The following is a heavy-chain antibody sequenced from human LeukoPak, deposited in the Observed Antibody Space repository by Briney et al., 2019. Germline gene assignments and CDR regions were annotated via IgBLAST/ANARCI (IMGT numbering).Heavy chain of an antibody. CDR1: GFTFSNAW. Sequence: PGGSLRLSCAASGFTFSNAWMSWVRQAPGKGLEWVGHIKTKTDSGTTDYAAPVKGRFTISRDDSKNTLYLQMNSLKTEDTAVYYCTTDSWRSTSPDFDYWGQGTLVTVSS. CDR2: IKTKTDSGTT. J-gene: IGHJ4*02. V-gene: IGHV3-15*01. CDR3: TTDSWRSTSPDFDY. D-gene: IGHD3-3*01.